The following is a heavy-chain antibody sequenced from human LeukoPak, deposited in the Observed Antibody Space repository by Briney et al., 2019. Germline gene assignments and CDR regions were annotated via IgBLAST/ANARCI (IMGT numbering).Heavy chain of an antibody. CDR1: GGSISSYY. J-gene: IGHJ4*02. CDR2: INHSGST. Sequence: SETLSLTCTVSGGSISSYYWSWIRQPAGKGLEWIGEINHSGSTNYNPSLKSRVTISVDTSKNQFSLKLSSVTAADTAVYYCARVAGDGYNLDYWGQGTLVTVSS. V-gene: IGHV4-34*01. CDR3: ARVAGDGYNLDY. D-gene: IGHD5-24*01.